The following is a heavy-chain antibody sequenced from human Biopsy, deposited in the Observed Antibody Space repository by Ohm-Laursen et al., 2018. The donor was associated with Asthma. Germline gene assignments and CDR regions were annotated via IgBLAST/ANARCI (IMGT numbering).Heavy chain of an antibody. CDR1: EFSVSSSY. D-gene: IGHD4-17*01. CDR2: IYNDGRA. CDR3: TRTTAVTTTYAMDV. Sequence: SLRLSCAASEFSVSSSYMSWVRQAPGKGLEWVSVIYNDGRAYYADSVKGRFTVSRDNSKNTLVLQMNSLRAEDTAVYYCTRTTAVTTTYAMDVWGRGTTVTVSS. V-gene: IGHV3-53*01. J-gene: IGHJ6*02.